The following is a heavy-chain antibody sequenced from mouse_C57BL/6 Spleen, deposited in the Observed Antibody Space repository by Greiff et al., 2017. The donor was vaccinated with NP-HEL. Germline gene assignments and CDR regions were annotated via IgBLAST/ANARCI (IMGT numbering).Heavy chain of an antibody. CDR1: GYTFTSYW. J-gene: IGHJ2*01. CDR2: IYPGSGST. D-gene: IGHD1-1*01. Sequence: VQLQQPGAELVKPGASVKMSCKASGYTFTSYWITWVKQRPGQGLEWIGDIYPGSGSTNYNEKFKSKATLTVDTSSSTAYLQLSSLASEDSAVYYCARRGYYGSSYFDYWGQGTTLTVSS. CDR3: ARRGYYGSSYFDY. V-gene: IGHV1-55*01.